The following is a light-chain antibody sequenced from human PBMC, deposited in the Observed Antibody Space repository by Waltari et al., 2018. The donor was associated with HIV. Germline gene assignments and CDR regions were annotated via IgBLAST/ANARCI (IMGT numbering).Light chain of an antibody. CDR2: GAS. CDR3: QQTYRLPQT. CDR1: QTINGN. Sequence: DIQMTQSPSSLSASVGDRVTITCRASQTINGNLNWYKQIPGKAPKLLIFGASTLQTGVPARFSGSGSGTHFTLTVTSLQPEDFATYFCQQTYRLPQTFGQGTRVDIK. J-gene: IGKJ5*01. V-gene: IGKV1-39*01.